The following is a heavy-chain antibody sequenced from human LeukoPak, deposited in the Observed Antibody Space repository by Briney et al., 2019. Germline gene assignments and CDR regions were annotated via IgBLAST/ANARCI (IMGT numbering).Heavy chain of an antibody. D-gene: IGHD3-9*01. CDR3: ARAGILTGYYRGGNYYYYYMDV. J-gene: IGHJ6*03. CDR2: IYYSGST. CDR1: GGSISSYY. V-gene: IGHV4-59*01. Sequence: TSETLSLTCTVSGGSISSYYWSWIRQPPGKGLEWIGYIYYSGSTNYNPSLKSRVTISVDTSKNQFSLKLSSVTAADTAVYYCARAGILTGYYRGGNYYYYYMDVWGKGTTVTVSS.